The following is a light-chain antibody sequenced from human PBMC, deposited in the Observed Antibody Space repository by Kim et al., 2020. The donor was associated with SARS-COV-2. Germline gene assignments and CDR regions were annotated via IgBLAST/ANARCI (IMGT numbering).Light chain of an antibody. CDR3: LQDYSYPMT. Sequence: ASVGDRVTITCRASQAIRKDLGWYQQKPGNAPKVLIFGASSLQSGVPSRFSGSGAGTDFTLTISSLQPEDFATYYCLQDYSYPMTFGQGTKVEIK. CDR1: QAIRKD. V-gene: IGKV1-6*01. J-gene: IGKJ1*01. CDR2: GAS.